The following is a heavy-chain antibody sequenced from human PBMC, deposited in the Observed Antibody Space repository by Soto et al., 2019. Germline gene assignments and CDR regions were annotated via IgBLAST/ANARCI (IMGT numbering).Heavy chain of an antibody. CDR2: IYHSGST. V-gene: IGHV4-30-2*01. CDR1: GGSISSGGYS. D-gene: IGHD2-15*01. Sequence: PSETLSLTCAVSGGSISSGGYSWSWIRQPPGKGLEWIGYIYHSGSTYYNPSLKSRVTISVDRSKNQFSLKLSSVTAADTAVYYCARGGYGGNENWFDPWGQGTLVTISS. CDR3: ARGGYGGNENWFDP. J-gene: IGHJ5*02.